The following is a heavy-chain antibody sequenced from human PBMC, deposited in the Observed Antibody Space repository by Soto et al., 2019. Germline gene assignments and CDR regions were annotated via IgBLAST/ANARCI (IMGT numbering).Heavy chain of an antibody. CDR3: ARGKSSGPLYYFDT. Sequence: PSETLSLTCVVYNGSFSNYFWNCILQPPGKGLEWIGEIKESGFATYNPSLKRRVTMSVDTANNQFSLKVTSVTAADTAVYYCARGKSSGPLYYFDTWCQGTLVTVSS. CDR1: NGSFSNYF. J-gene: IGHJ4*02. D-gene: IGHD6-19*01. V-gene: IGHV4-34*01. CDR2: IKESGFA.